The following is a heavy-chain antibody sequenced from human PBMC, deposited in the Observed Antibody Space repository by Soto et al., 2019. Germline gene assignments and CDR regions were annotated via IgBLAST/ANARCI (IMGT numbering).Heavy chain of an antibody. CDR3: ARGHFGMDV. J-gene: IGHJ6*02. Sequence: GGSLRLSCVGSGFTFSNHWTSWVRQIPGKGVEWVANLKGDGSEKYYVDSVKGRFTISRDNAESSVYLRMNSLRAEDTAVYYCARGHFGMDVWGQGTTVTVSS. CDR1: GFTFSNHW. CDR2: LKGDGSEK. V-gene: IGHV3-7*05.